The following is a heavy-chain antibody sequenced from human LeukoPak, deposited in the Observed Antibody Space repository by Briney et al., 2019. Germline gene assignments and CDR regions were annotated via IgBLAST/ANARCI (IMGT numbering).Heavy chain of an antibody. CDR1: GGSISSGSYY. CDR2: IYTSGSS. V-gene: IGHV4-61*02. Sequence: SQTLSLTCTVSGGSISSGSYYWSWIRQPDGKGLEWIGRIYTSGSSNYNPSLKSRVTISVDTSKNQCSLKLSSVTAADTAVYYCARAKQSGGFDYWGQGTLVTVSS. D-gene: IGHD6-25*01. J-gene: IGHJ4*02. CDR3: ARAKQSGGFDY.